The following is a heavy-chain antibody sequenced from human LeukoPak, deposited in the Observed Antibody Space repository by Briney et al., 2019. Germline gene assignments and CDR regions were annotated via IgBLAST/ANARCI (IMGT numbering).Heavy chain of an antibody. CDR3: AREEGESHYDFWSGYEWGHWGRDYYYYYMDV. V-gene: IGHV3-30*03. Sequence: PGGSLRLSCAASGFTFSSYGMHWLRQAPGKGLEGVAVISYDGSNKYYADSVKGRFTISRDNSKNTLYLQMNSLRAEDTAVYYCAREEGESHYDFWSGYEWGHWGRDYYYYYMDVWGKGTTVTVSS. J-gene: IGHJ6*03. D-gene: IGHD3-3*01. CDR1: GFTFSSYG. CDR2: ISYDGSNK.